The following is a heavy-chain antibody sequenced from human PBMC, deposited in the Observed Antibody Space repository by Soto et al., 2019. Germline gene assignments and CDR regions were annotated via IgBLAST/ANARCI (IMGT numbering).Heavy chain of an antibody. CDR1: GGTFSSYT. CDR3: ARGVGGYCSGGCCSNWFDP. V-gene: IGHV1-69*02. D-gene: IGHD2-15*01. Sequence: QVQLVQSGAEVKKPGSSVKVSCKASGGTFSSYTISWVRQAPGQGLEWMGRIIPILGIANYAQKFQGRVTITADKSTSTAYMELSSLRSEDTAVYYCARGVGGYCSGGCCSNWFDPWGQGTLVTVSS. CDR2: IIPILGIA. J-gene: IGHJ5*02.